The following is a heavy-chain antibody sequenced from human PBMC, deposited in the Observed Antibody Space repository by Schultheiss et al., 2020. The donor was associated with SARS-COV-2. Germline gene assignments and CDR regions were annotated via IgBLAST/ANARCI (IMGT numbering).Heavy chain of an antibody. CDR3: ARVEVVPAAMWIHDAFDI. CDR1: GFTFSSYS. D-gene: IGHD5-18*01. Sequence: GGSLRLSCAASGFTFSSYSMNWVRQPPGKGLEWLSYISSSSSTIYYADSVKGRFTISRDNAKNSLSLQMISLRAEDTAVYYCARVEVVPAAMWIHDAFDIWGQGTMVTVSS. V-gene: IGHV3-48*01. J-gene: IGHJ3*02. CDR2: ISSSSSTI.